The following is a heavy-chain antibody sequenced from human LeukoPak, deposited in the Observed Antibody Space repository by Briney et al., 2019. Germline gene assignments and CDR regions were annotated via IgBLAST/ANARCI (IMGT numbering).Heavy chain of an antibody. J-gene: IGHJ4*02. D-gene: IGHD6-6*01. V-gene: IGHV1-2*02. Sequence: GASVKASCKASGYTFTGYYMHWVRQAPGQGLEWMGWINPNSGGTNYAQKFQGRVTMTRDTSISTAYMELSRLRSDDTAVYYCARDKGSIAAPFDYWGQGTLVTVSS. CDR1: GYTFTGYY. CDR3: ARDKGSIAAPFDY. CDR2: INPNSGGT.